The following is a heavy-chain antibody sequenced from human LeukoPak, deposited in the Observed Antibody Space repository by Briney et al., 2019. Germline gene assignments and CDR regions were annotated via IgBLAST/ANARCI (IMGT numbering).Heavy chain of an antibody. Sequence: PGGSLRLSCAASGFSFNSYGMNWVRPAPGKGLEWVSYIDGSSRSIYYADSVKGRFTVSRDNAKNSLFLQMNSLRDEDTAVYFCARKMALWGQGTLVTVSS. J-gene: IGHJ4*02. D-gene: IGHD5-24*01. CDR3: ARKMAL. V-gene: IGHV3-48*02. CDR2: IDGSSRSI. CDR1: GFSFNSYG.